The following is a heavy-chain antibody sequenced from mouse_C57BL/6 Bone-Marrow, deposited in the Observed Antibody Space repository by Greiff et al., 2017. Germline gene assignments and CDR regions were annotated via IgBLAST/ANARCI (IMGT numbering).Heavy chain of an antibody. Sequence: EVQLVESGPGLAKPSQTLSLTCSVNGYSITSDYWNWIRKFPGNKLEYMGYISYSGSTYYNPSLKSRISITRDTSKNQYYLQLNSVTTEDTATYYCARSHYYGSSWDYFDYWGQGTTLTVSS. CDR1: GYSITSDY. CDR3: ARSHYYGSSWDYFDY. CDR2: ISYSGST. V-gene: IGHV3-8*01. J-gene: IGHJ2*01. D-gene: IGHD1-1*01.